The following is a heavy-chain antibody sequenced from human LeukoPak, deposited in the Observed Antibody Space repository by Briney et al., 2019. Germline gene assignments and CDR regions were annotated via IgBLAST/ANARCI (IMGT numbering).Heavy chain of an antibody. V-gene: IGHV3-74*01. CDR2: IKSDDDTT. D-gene: IGHD3-10*01. CDR1: RFSLSSHW. CDR3: AGGLFSPSGDY. Sequence: GGALRLSCAHSRFSLSSHWWHWVGQAPGKGLVWVSLIKSDDDTTTYADSAKGRFTISRDSAKNTLYLQMNRLRAEDTAVYYCAGGLFSPSGDYWGQGILVTV. J-gene: IGHJ4*02.